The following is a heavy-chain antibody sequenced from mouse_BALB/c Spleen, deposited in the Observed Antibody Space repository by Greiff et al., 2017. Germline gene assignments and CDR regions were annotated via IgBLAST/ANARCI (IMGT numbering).Heavy chain of an antibody. Sequence: VQLQQSGAELVRPGVSVKISCKGSGYTFNDYAMHWVKQSHAKSLEWIGVISTYYGDAIYNQKFKGKATMTVDKSSSTAYMELARLTSEDSAIYYCVIYGSYGKYLTWFAYWGQGTLVTVS. J-gene: IGHJ3*01. CDR2: ISTYYGDA. V-gene: IGHV1S137*01. CDR3: VIYGSYGKYLTWFAY. CDR1: GYTFNDYA. D-gene: IGHD2-1*01.